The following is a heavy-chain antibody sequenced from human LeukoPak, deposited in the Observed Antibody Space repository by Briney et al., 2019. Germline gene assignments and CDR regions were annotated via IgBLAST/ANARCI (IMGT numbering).Heavy chain of an antibody. CDR2: IYYSGST. J-gene: IGHJ4*02. CDR1: GGSIRSYY. D-gene: IGHD1-26*01. Sequence: PSETLSLTCTVSGGSIRSYYWSWIRQPPGKGLEWIGYIYYSGSTKYNPSLESRATISEDTSKNQFSLKLSSVTAADTAVYYCATGSHYFDYWGQGTLVTVSS. CDR3: ATGSHYFDY. V-gene: IGHV4-59*08.